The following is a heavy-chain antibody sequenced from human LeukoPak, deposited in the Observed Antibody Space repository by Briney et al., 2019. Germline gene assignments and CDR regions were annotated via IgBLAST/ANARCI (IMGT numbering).Heavy chain of an antibody. CDR2: ISSDGSNK. D-gene: IGHD1-14*01. CDR3: ARVPPLGTVNPLFDY. V-gene: IGHV3-30*09. Sequence: PGGSLRLSCVASGFTFSSYDIHWVRQAPGKGLEWVTVISSDGSNKYYADSVKGRFAISRDDSKNTVHLQMNSLRVEDTAVYYCARVPPLGTVNPLFDYWGQGTPVTVSS. CDR1: GFTFSSYD. J-gene: IGHJ4*02.